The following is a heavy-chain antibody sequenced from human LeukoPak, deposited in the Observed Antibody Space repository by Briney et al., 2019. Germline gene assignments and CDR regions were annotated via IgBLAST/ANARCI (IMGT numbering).Heavy chain of an antibody. J-gene: IGHJ6*02. CDR3: ARATYYYYGMDV. Sequence: SETLSLTCTVSGGSISSYYWSWIRQPPGKGLEWIGYIYYSGSTNYNPSLKSRVTISVDTSKNQFSLKLSAVTAADTAVYYCARATYYYYGMDVWGQGTTVTVSS. V-gene: IGHV4-59*01. CDR1: GGSISSYY. CDR2: IYYSGST.